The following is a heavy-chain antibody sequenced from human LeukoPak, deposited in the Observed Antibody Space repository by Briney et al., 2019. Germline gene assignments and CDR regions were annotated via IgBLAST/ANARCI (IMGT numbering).Heavy chain of an antibody. CDR2: ISAYNGNT. D-gene: IGHD2-2*01. CDR1: GYTFTSYY. Sequence: GASVKVSCKASGYTFTSYYMHWVRQAPGQGLEWMGWISAYNGNTNYAQKLQDRVTMTTDTSTSTAYMELRSLRSDDTAVYYCARERVVPAAPHRVGMDVWGQGTTVTVSS. V-gene: IGHV1-18*04. CDR3: ARERVVPAAPHRVGMDV. J-gene: IGHJ6*02.